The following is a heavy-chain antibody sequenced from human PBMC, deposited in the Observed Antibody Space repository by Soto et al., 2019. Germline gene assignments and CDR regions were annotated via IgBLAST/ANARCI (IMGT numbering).Heavy chain of an antibody. J-gene: IGHJ4*02. CDR2: ISAGGGST. Sequence: PSETLSLSCAASGFTFGSYAMSWVRQAPGKGLEWLSAISAGGGSTYYADSVKGRFTISRDNSRDTVDLQMSSLSAEDTAVYFCAKLASDYLNSLVDWGQGALVTVSS. CDR3: AKLASDYLNSLVD. V-gene: IGHV3-23*01. CDR1: GFTFGSYA. D-gene: IGHD4-4*01.